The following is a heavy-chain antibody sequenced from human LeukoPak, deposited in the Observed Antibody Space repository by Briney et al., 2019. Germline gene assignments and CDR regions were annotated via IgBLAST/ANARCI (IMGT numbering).Heavy chain of an antibody. CDR2: ITPILGTA. Sequence: ASVKVSCRASGDTFSSYAIIWVRQAPGQGPEWMGRITPILGTANYPQKFQGRVTITADESTTTVYMELSSLRSEDTAVYYCAREACREVGLMWPRLGGQDCRYDHWGQGTLVTVFS. CDR3: AREACREVGLMWPRLGGQDCRYDH. V-gene: IGHV1-69*11. D-gene: IGHD3-16*01. CDR1: GDTFSSYA. J-gene: IGHJ4*02.